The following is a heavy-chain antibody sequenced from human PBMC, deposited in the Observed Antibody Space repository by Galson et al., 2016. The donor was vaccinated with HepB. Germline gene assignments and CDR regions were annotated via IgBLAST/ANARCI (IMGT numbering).Heavy chain of an antibody. J-gene: IGHJ4*02. D-gene: IGHD3-10*01. CDR1: GFTFSRYW. CDR2: IKQDGSEA. CDR3: ARSCGLASYYSVPFY. Sequence: PLRLSCAASGFTFSRYWMTWVRQAPGKGLEWVANIKQDGSEAYYVDSVKGRFTVSRYNAKNSLYLQMKSLRAEDTAVYYCARSCGLASYYSVPFYWGQGTLVTVSS. V-gene: IGHV3-7*03.